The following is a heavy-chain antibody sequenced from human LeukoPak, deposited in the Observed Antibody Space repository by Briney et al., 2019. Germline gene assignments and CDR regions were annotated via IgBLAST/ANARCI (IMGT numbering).Heavy chain of an antibody. V-gene: IGHV3-30*18. CDR3: AKEIEVGAYPDY. CDR1: GFTFSSYG. J-gene: IGHJ4*02. CDR2: ISYDGSNK. D-gene: IGHD1-26*01. Sequence: GRSLRLSCAASGFTFSSYGTHWVRQAPGKGLEWVAVISYDGSNKYYADSVKGRFTISRDNSKNTLYLQMNSLRAEDTAVYYCAKEIEVGAYPDYWGQGTLVTVSS.